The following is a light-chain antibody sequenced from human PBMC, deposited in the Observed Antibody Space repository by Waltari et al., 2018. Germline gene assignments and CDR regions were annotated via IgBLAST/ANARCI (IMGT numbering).Light chain of an antibody. J-gene: IGLJ1*01. V-gene: IGLV3-1*01. Sequence: SYELTQPPSVSVSPGQTATIPCSGDHLGDTSARWYQQRPGQSPVVVIYQDSKRPSGIPERFSGSTSGNTATLTISGTQAMDEADYYCQAWDRSLAVFGPGTKVSVL. CDR3: QAWDRSLAV. CDR2: QDS. CDR1: HLGDTS.